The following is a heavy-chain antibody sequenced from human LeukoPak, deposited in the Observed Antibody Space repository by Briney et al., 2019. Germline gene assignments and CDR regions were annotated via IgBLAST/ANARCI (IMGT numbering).Heavy chain of an antibody. CDR2: ISSSGGNT. CDR3: AKGTMLRGLIILNFYCYMDV. CDR1: GFTFSSFA. D-gene: IGHD3-10*01. V-gene: IGHV3-23*01. Sequence: QPGGSLRLSCAASGFTFSSFAMSWVRQAPGKGLERVSAISSSGGNTYYADSVKGRFTISRDNSKNTLYLQMNSLRAEDTAVYFCAKGTMLRGLIILNFYCYMDVWGKGTTVTVSS. J-gene: IGHJ6*03.